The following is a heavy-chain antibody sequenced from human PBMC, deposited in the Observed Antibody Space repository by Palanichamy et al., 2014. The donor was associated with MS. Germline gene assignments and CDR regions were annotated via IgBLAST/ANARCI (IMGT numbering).Heavy chain of an antibody. Sequence: QASGPGLVKPSETLSSPALSLVAPSVLITGAGSGSPRKGLEWIGYISYTGNTNYNPSLKSRVIISVERSKNQFSLQLSSVTAADTAVYYCARHIFRGECSNTSPSWDSYSRTCSDGFDIWGQGTMVTASS. J-gene: IGHJ3*02. D-gene: IGHD2-2*03. CDR1: VAPSVLIT. CDR2: ISYTGNT. V-gene: IGHV4-59*08. CDR3: ARHIFRGECSNTSPSWDSYSRTCSDGFDI.